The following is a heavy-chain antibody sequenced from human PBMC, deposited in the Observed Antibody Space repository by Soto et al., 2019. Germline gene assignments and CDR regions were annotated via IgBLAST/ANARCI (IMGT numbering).Heavy chain of an antibody. V-gene: IGHV1-8*01. J-gene: IGHJ6*02. CDR1: GYTFTSYD. Sequence: VASVKVSCKASGYTFTSYDINWVRQATGQGLEWMGWMNPNSGNTGYAQKFQGRVTMTRNTSISTAYMELSSLRSEDTAVYYCASFVPADTYYYYYGMDVCGQGTTVTVYS. CDR2: MNPNSGNT. CDR3: ASFVPADTYYYYYGMDV. D-gene: IGHD2-2*01.